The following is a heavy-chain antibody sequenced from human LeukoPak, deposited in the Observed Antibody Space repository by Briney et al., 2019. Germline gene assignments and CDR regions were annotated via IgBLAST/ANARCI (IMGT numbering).Heavy chain of an antibody. CDR1: GFTVSSNY. Sequence: PGGSLRLSCAASGFTVSSNYMSWVRQAPGKGLEWVSVIYSGGSTYYADSVKGRFTISRDNSKNTLYLQMNSLRAEDTAVYYCARASSRGVRGVIAFDYGGQGTLVTVSS. D-gene: IGHD3-10*01. CDR2: IYSGGST. J-gene: IGHJ4*02. V-gene: IGHV3-53*01. CDR3: ARASSRGVRGVIAFDY.